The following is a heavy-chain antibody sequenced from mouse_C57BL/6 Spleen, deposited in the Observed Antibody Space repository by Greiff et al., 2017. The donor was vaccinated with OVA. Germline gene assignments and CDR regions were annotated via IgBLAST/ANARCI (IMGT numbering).Heavy chain of an antibody. CDR1: GFTFNTYA. V-gene: IGHV10-3*01. J-gene: IGHJ4*01. CDR3: VRGDPDYYGSSIYYAMDY. Sequence: EVKLVESGGGLVQPKGSLKLSCAASGFTFNTYAMHWVRQAPGKGLEWVARIRSKSSNYATYYADSVKDRFTISRDDSQSMLYLQMNNLKTEDTAMYCCVRGDPDYYGSSIYYAMDYWGQGTSVTVSS. D-gene: IGHD1-1*01. CDR2: IRSKSSNYAT.